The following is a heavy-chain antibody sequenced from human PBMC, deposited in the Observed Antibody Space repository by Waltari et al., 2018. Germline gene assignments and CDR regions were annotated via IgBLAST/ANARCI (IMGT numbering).Heavy chain of an antibody. Sequence: QVQLVQSGAEVKKPGSSVNVSCKASGGTFRRIGVSWVRQAPGQGLEYMGVIITLLSIINYSQKFQGRLTITTDESTNTADMDLSSLRSDDTAVYYCARGAYYYGSGSPPMDVWGQGTTVTVPS. CDR2: IITLLSII. D-gene: IGHD3-10*01. CDR1: GGTFRRIG. CDR3: ARGAYYYGSGSPPMDV. V-gene: IGHV1-69*05. J-gene: IGHJ6*02.